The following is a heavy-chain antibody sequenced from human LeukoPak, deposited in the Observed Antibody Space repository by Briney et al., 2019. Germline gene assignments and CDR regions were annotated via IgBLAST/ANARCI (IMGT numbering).Heavy chain of an antibody. V-gene: IGHV1-18*01. D-gene: IGHD3-16*01. CDR3: ARDWGAPATGMTGFDP. CDR2: INPYNGNT. CDR1: GYTFINYG. J-gene: IGHJ5*02. Sequence: ASVKVSCKAPGYTFINYGMSWMRQAPGQGLEWMGWINPYNGNTNYPLKFQDRVTVTSDTSAGTLYMELRGLKTDDTTVYYCARDWGAPATGMTGFDPWGQGTLVTVSS.